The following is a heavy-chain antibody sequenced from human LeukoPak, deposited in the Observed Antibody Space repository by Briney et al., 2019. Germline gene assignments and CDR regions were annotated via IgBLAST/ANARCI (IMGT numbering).Heavy chain of an antibody. CDR2: MYTSGST. Sequence: SQTLSLTCTVSGGSISSGTYYWSWIRQPAGKGLEWSGRMYTSGSTNYNPSLKSRVTISVDTSKNQFSLKLRSVTAADTAVYYCARANSIAVAGYFDYWGQGTLVTVSS. V-gene: IGHV4-61*02. CDR1: GGSISSGTYY. D-gene: IGHD6-19*01. J-gene: IGHJ4*02. CDR3: ARANSIAVAGYFDY.